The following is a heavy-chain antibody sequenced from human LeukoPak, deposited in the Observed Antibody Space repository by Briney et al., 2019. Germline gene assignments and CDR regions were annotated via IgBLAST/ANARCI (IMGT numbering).Heavy chain of an antibody. J-gene: IGHJ4*02. Sequence: PSETLSLTCAVSGGSISSGGYSWSWIRQPPGKGLEWIGYIYHSGRTYYNPSLKSRVTISVDRSKNQFSLKLSSVTAADTAVYYCAREDGSGSYGYWGQGTLVTVSS. CDR3: AREDGSGSYGY. D-gene: IGHD3-10*01. V-gene: IGHV4-30-2*01. CDR2: IYHSGRT. CDR1: GGSISSGGYS.